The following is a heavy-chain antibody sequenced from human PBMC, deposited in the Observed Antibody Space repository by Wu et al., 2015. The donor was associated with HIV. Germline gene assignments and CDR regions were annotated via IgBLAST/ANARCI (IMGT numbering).Heavy chain of an antibody. CDR2: IIPIFGTA. D-gene: IGHD4-23*01. Sequence: QVQLVQSGAEVKKPGSSVKVSCKASGGTFSSYAISWVRQAPGQGLEWMGRIIPIFGTANYAQKFQGRVTITADESTSTAYMELSSLRSEDTAVYYCARAGDYGGNSKKNYYYYGMDVWGQGTTVTVSS. J-gene: IGHJ6*02. CDR1: GGTFSSYA. CDR3: ARAGDYGGNSKKNYYYYGMDV. V-gene: IGHV1-69*18.